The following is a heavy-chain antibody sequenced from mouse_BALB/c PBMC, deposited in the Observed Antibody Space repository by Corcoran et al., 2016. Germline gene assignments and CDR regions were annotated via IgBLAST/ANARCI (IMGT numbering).Heavy chain of an antibody. Sequence: EVQLQQSGPELVKPGASVKMSCKASGYTFTSYVMHWVKQKPGQGLEWIGYINPYNDGTKYNEKFKGKATLTSDISSSTAYMELSSLTSEDSAVYYCARVRVITTVYFDYWGQGTTLTVSS. J-gene: IGHJ2*01. D-gene: IGHD1-1*01. CDR2: INPYNDGT. CDR1: GYTFTSYV. CDR3: ARVRVITTVYFDY. V-gene: IGHV1S136*01.